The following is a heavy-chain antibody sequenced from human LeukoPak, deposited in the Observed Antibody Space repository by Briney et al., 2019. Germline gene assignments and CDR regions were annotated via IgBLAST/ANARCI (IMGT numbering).Heavy chain of an antibody. D-gene: IGHD3-16*01. CDR1: GFTFDDYA. CDR3: ARDYDYADY. Sequence: GGSLRLSCAASGFTFDDYAMHWVRQAPGKGLEWVSSISSSSSYIYYADSVKGRFTISRDNAKNSLYLQMNSLRAEDTAVYYCARDYDYADYWGQGTLVTVSS. CDR2: ISSSSSYI. V-gene: IGHV3-21*01. J-gene: IGHJ4*02.